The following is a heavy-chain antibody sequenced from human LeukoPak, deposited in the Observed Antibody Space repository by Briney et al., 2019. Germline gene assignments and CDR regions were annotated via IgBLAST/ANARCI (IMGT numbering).Heavy chain of an antibody. CDR3: ARANGMDV. V-gene: IGHV3-48*02. Sequence: PGGSLRLSCAVSGFTFSSCSLNWVRQAPGKGLEWLSYISSTSSTIYYADSVRGRFTISRDNAKKSLYLQMNSLRDEDTAVYYCARANGMDVWGQGTTVTVSS. CDR2: ISSTSSTI. CDR1: GFTFSSCS. J-gene: IGHJ6*02.